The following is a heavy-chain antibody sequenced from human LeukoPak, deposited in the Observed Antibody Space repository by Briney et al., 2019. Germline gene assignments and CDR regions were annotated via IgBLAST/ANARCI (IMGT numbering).Heavy chain of an antibody. V-gene: IGHV3-53*01. CDR1: GFTISSNY. CDR3: AKDHLTGLLLGARYYFDY. Sequence: PGGSLRLSCAASGFTISSNYMSWVRQAPGKGLEWVSVIYSGGSTYYADSVKGRFTISRDNSKNTLYLQMNSLRAEDTAVYYCAKDHLTGLLLGARYYFDYWGQGTLVTVSS. CDR2: IYSGGST. D-gene: IGHD2-2*01. J-gene: IGHJ4*02.